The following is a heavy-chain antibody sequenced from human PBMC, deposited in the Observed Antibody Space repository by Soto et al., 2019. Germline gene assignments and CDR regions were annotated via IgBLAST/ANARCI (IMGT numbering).Heavy chain of an antibody. J-gene: IGHJ6*02. D-gene: IGHD2-2*01. Sequence: QVQLVESGGGVVQPGRSLRLSCAASGFTFSSYGMHWVRQAPGKGLEWVAVISYDGSNKYYADSVKGRFTISRDNSKNTLYLQMNSLRAEDTAVYYCAKFIVVVPAGAAGGMDVWGQGTTVTVSS. CDR1: GFTFSSYG. CDR2: ISYDGSNK. V-gene: IGHV3-30*18. CDR3: AKFIVVVPAGAAGGMDV.